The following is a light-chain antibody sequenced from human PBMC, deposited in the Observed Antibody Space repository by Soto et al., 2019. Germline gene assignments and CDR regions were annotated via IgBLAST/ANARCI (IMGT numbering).Light chain of an antibody. CDR2: DVT. Sequence: QSALAQPRSVSESPGQPVTISCSGTSSDVGGYNYVSWYQQHPGKAPKLMIYDVTKRPSGVPDRFSGSRSGNTASLTISGLQTEDEADYYCCSHAGGYTWVFGGGTKVTVL. V-gene: IGLV2-11*01. CDR3: CSHAGGYTWV. J-gene: IGLJ3*02. CDR1: SSDVGGYNY.